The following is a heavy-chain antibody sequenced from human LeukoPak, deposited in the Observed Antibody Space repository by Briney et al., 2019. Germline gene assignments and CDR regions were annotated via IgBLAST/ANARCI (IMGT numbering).Heavy chain of an antibody. V-gene: IGHV1-69*05. J-gene: IGHJ6*03. Sequence: SVKVSCKASEGAFSSYAISWVRQAPGQGLEWMGGIIPIFGTANYAQKFQGRVTITTDESTSTAYMELSSLRSEDTAVYYCARAKGWFGELLYYMDVWGKGTTVTVSS. CDR3: ARAKGWFGELLYYMDV. CDR1: EGAFSSYA. CDR2: IIPIFGTA. D-gene: IGHD3-10*01.